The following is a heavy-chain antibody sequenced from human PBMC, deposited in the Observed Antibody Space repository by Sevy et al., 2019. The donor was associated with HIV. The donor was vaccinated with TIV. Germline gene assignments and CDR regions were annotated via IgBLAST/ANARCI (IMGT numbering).Heavy chain of an antibody. CDR3: AKDIGEGRYEGATVFDY. Sequence: GGSLRLSCAASGFTFDDYAVHWVRQAPGKGLEWVSGISWNSGSIGYADSVKGRFTISRDNAKNSLYLQMNSLRAEDTALYYCAKDIGEGRYEGATVFDYWGQGTLVTVSS. J-gene: IGHJ4*02. V-gene: IGHV3-9*01. D-gene: IGHD1-26*01. CDR2: ISWNSGSI. CDR1: GFTFDDYA.